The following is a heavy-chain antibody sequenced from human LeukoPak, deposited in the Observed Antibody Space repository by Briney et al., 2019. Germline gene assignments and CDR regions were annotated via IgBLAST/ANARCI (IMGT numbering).Heavy chain of an antibody. CDR2: IYHSGST. D-gene: IGHD6-19*01. V-gene: IGHV4-30-2*01. CDR3: ARLIAVAGPFDY. Sequence: PSQTLSLTCAVSGGSISSGGYSWSWIRQPPGKGLEWIGYIYHSGSTYYNPSLKSRVTISVDKSKNQFSLKLSSVTAADTAVYYCARLIAVAGPFDYWGQGTLVTVSS. CDR1: GGSISSGGYS. J-gene: IGHJ4*02.